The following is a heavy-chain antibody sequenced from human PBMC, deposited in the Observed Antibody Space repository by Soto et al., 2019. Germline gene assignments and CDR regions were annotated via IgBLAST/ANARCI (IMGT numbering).Heavy chain of an antibody. Sequence: SETLSLTCAVSGYSISSGYYWGWIRQPPGKGLEWIGSIYHSGSTYYNPSLKGRVTISVDTSKNQFSLKLSSVTAADTAVYYCAKKGYYYDSSGYYYYFDYWGQGTLVTVSS. J-gene: IGHJ4*02. D-gene: IGHD3-22*01. CDR3: AKKGYYYDSSGYYYYFDY. V-gene: IGHV4-38-2*01. CDR1: GYSISSGYY. CDR2: IYHSGST.